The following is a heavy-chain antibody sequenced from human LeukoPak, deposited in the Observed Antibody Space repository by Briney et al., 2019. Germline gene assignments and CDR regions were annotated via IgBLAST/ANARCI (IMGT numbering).Heavy chain of an antibody. CDR2: ISYDGGEK. V-gene: IGHV3-30-3*01. CDR3: ARDSGFRIQLWYYGMDV. D-gene: IGHD5-18*01. CDR1: GFIFSTHA. Sequence: GGSLRLSCAASGFIFSTHAIHWVRQAPGKGLEWVAVISYDGGEKYYADSVKGRITVSRDNSKNTLYLQMNSLRAGDTAVYYCARDSGFRIQLWYYGMDVWGQGTTVTVSS. J-gene: IGHJ6*02.